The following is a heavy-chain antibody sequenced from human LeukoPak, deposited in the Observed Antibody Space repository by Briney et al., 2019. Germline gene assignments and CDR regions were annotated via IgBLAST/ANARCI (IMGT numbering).Heavy chain of an antibody. Sequence: SETLSLTCTVSGGSISSSSYYWGWIRQPPGKGLGWIGSIYYSGSTYYNPSLKSRVTISVDTSKNQFSLKLSSVTAADTAVYYCALDGYNYDYWGQGTLVTVSS. CDR3: ALDGYNYDY. CDR2: IYYSGST. D-gene: IGHD5-24*01. J-gene: IGHJ4*02. V-gene: IGHV4-39*01. CDR1: GGSISSSSYY.